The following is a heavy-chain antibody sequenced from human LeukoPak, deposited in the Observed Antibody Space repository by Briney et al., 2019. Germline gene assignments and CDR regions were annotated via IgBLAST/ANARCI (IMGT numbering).Heavy chain of an antibody. CDR1: GGSISSYY. CDR3: ARGIYGSGSYGIYYYYMDV. V-gene: IGHV4-59*01. J-gene: IGHJ6*03. CDR2: IYYSGST. Sequence: SETLSLTCTVSGGSISSYYWSWIRQPPGKGLEWIGYIYYSGSTNYNPSLKSRVTISVDTSKNQFSLKLSSVTAADTAVYYCARGIYGSGSYGIYYYYMDVWGKGTTVTISS. D-gene: IGHD3-10*01.